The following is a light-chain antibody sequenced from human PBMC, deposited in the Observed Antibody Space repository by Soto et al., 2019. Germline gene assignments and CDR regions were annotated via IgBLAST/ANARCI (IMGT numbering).Light chain of an antibody. CDR2: LGS. J-gene: IGKJ1*01. V-gene: IGKV2-28*01. CDR3: MQALQSWT. Sequence: DFVVSQSPLSLPVTPGEPASISCRSSQSLLHSNGYNYLNWYLQKPGQSPQLLIYLGSSRASGVPDRFSGSGSGTDFTLKISRVEAEDVGVYYCMQALQSWTFGQGTKVEIK. CDR1: QSLLHSNGYNY.